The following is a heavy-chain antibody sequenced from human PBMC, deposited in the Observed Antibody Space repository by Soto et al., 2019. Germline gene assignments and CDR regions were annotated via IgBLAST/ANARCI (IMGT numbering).Heavy chain of an antibody. J-gene: IGHJ3*02. CDR1: GYTFTGYY. V-gene: IGHV1-2*04. CDR3: ARERRRSYYDSSGYYYYGAFDI. D-gene: IGHD3-22*01. Sequence: ASVKVSCKASGYTFTGYYMHWVRQAPGQGLEWMGWINPNSGGTNYAQKFQGLVTMTRDTSISTAYMELSRLRSDDTAVYYCARERRRSYYDSSGYYYYGAFDIWGQGTMVTVSS. CDR2: INPNSGGT.